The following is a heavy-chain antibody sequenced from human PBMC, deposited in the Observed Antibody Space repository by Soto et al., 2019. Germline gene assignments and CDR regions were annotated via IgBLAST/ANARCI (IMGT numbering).Heavy chain of an antibody. CDR1: GGSISSSSYY. D-gene: IGHD3-22*01. Sequence: QLQLQESGPGLVKPSETLSLTCTVSGGSISSSSYYWGWIRQPPGKGLEWIGSIYYSGSTYYNPSLKSRVTISVDTSKNQFSLKLSSVTAADTAVYYCARHENSSGYYGELDYWGQGTLVTVSS. CDR2: IYYSGST. V-gene: IGHV4-39*01. J-gene: IGHJ4*02. CDR3: ARHENSSGYYGELDY.